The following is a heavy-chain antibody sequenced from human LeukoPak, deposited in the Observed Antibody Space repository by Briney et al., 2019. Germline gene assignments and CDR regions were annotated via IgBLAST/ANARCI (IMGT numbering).Heavy chain of an antibody. CDR1: GFTFSRYE. V-gene: IGHV3-48*03. CDR3: AGYDYGWGTYDY. J-gene: IGHJ4*02. CDR2: ISDSGSTI. Sequence: GGSLRLSCAASGFTFSRYEMTWVRQAPGKGLEWVSYISDSGSTIYYADSVKGRFSISRDNAKNSLFLQMNSLRAEDTAVYYCAGYDYGWGTYDYWGQGTLVTVSS. D-gene: IGHD3-16*01.